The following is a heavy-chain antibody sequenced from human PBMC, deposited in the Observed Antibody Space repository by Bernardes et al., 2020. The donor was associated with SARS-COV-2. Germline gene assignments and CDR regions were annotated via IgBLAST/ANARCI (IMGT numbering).Heavy chain of an antibody. CDR3: ARLDYSKSVY. CDR1: GFTFRDSY. J-gene: IGHJ4*02. CDR2: LKPDGREQ. V-gene: IGHV3-7*01. Sequence: VGSLLLSCAASGFTFRDSYMSWIRQAPGPGLAWVASLKPDGREQYYVDSVKGRFTISRDNAKNSLYLQMNSLRAEDTAVYYCARLDYSKSVYWGQGTLVTVSS. D-gene: IGHD4-4*01.